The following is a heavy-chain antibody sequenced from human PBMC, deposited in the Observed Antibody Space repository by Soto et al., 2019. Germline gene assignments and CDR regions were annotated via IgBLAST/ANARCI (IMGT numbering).Heavy chain of an antibody. J-gene: IGHJ4*02. CDR2: IRSKANSYAT. CDR1: GFTFSGSA. Sequence: EVQLVESGGGLVQPGGSLKLSCAASGFTFSGSAMHWVRQASGKGLEWVGRIRSKANSYATAYAASVKGRFTISRDDSKNTAYLQMNSLKTEDTAVYYCTRLSIAAAGFFDYWGQGTLVTVSS. V-gene: IGHV3-73*02. CDR3: TRLSIAAAGFFDY. D-gene: IGHD6-13*01.